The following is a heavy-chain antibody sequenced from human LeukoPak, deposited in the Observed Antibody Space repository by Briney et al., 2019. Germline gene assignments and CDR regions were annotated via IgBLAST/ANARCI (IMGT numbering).Heavy chain of an antibody. Sequence: GGSLRLSCAASGFTFSSYAMHWVRQAPGKGLEWVAVISYDGSNKYYADSVKGRFTISRDNSKNTLYLQMNSLRAEDTAVYYCARDSYYDSSDYYFHYFDYWGQGTLVTVSS. V-gene: IGHV3-30-3*01. CDR3: ARDSYYDSSDYYFHYFDY. D-gene: IGHD3-22*01. CDR1: GFTFSSYA. CDR2: ISYDGSNK. J-gene: IGHJ4*02.